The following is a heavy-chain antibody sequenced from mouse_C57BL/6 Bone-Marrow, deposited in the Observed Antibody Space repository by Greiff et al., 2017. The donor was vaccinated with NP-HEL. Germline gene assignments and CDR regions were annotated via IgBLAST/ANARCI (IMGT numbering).Heavy chain of an antibody. CDR2: INPNNGGT. J-gene: IGHJ1*03. D-gene: IGHD1-1*01. V-gene: IGHV1-18*01. CDR3: ARAPLRSWYFDV. Sequence: VQLQQSGPELVKPGASVKIPCKASGYTFTDYNMDWVKQSHGKSLEWIGDINPNNGGTIYNQKFKGKATLTVDKSSSTAYMELRSLTSEDTAVYYCARAPLRSWYFDVWGTGTTVTVSS. CDR1: GYTFTDYN.